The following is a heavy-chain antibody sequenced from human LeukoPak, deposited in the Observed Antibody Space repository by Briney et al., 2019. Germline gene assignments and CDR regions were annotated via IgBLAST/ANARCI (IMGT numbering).Heavy chain of an antibody. CDR2: ISGSGGST. Sequence: GGSLRLSCAASGFTFSSYAMSWVRQAPGKGLEWVSTISGSGGSTYYADSVKGRFTISRDNSKNTLYLQMNSLRAEDTAVYYCAKDQPLYGGNSIFDYWGQGTLVTVSS. V-gene: IGHV3-23*01. CDR1: GFTFSSYA. CDR3: AKDQPLYGGNSIFDY. J-gene: IGHJ4*02. D-gene: IGHD4-23*01.